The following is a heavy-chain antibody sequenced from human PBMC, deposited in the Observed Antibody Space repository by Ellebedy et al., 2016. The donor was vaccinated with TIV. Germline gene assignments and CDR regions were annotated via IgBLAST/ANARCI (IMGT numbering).Heavy chain of an antibody. Sequence: GESLKIFCVVSGFSFSDHYMNWIRQTPGKGLEWLSYISGSSVDTNYADSVKGRFTISRDNAKNSLYLQMNSLRAEDTAVYYCVRTARIADYWGQGTLVTVSS. J-gene: IGHJ4*02. D-gene: IGHD2-21*02. CDR3: VRTARIADY. CDR2: ISGSSVDT. V-gene: IGHV3-11*06. CDR1: GFSFSDHY.